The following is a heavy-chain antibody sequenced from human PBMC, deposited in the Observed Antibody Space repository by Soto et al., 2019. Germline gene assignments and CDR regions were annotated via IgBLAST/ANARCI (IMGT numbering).Heavy chain of an antibody. CDR3: ARSLVGSNWGAYYFDF. D-gene: IGHD7-27*01. Sequence: SGPTLVNPTETLTLTCTVSGFSLSNTGMAVSWLRQPPGKALEWLAHMFSNDEKSYSTSLKSRLIISKDTSKSQVVLTMTNMDPVDTATYYCARSLVGSNWGAYYFDFWGQGTLVTVSS. J-gene: IGHJ4*02. CDR1: GFSLSNTGMA. CDR2: MFSNDEK. V-gene: IGHV2-26*01.